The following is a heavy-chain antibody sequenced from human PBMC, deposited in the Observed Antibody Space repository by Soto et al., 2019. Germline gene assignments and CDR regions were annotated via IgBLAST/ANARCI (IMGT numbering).Heavy chain of an antibody. Sequence: LRLCCAASGFTFSDYGMHWVRQAPGEGLEWVAVIWYDGTNKYYADSVKGRFTISRDNYKNTLYLQMNSLRAEDTAVYYCARDDIPGIAVATYGVDVWGPWPTVTVSS. J-gene: IGHJ6*02. V-gene: IGHV3-33*01. CDR1: GFTFSDYG. CDR3: ARDDIPGIAVATYGVDV. CDR2: IWYDGTNK. D-gene: IGHD6-19*01.